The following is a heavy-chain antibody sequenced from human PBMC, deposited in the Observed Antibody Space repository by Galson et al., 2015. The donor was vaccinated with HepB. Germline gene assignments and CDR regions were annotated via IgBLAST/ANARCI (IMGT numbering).Heavy chain of an antibody. J-gene: IGHJ4*02. Sequence: SVKVSCKASGGTFSSYSVSWVRQAPGQGLEWMGMIVPIINVADYAQKFQGRVTISADKSMNTVYMELGNLKSVDTAVYYCASLPKYYDILTGYLNWGQGTLVTVPS. CDR3: ASLPKYYDILTGYLN. CDR1: GGTFSSYS. D-gene: IGHD3-9*01. V-gene: IGHV1-69*02. CDR2: IVPIINVA.